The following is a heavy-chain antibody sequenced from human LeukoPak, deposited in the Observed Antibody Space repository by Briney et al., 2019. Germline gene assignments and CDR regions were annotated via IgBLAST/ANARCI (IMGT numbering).Heavy chain of an antibody. V-gene: IGHV3-21*01. Sequence: GGSLRLSCAASGFTFSSYSMSWVRQAPGKGLEWVSSISSSISYIYYADSEKGRSTSSRDNAKIAQYLKMISLRAEDTAVDDCAIGMSPVTTRFDPWGQGTLVTVSS. CDR3: AIGMSPVTTRFDP. D-gene: IGHD4-17*01. CDR2: ISSSISYI. CDR1: GFTFSSYS. J-gene: IGHJ5*02.